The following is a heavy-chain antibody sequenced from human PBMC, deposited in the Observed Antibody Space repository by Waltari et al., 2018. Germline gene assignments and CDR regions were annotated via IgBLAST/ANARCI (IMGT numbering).Heavy chain of an antibody. CDR1: GFTFSSYE. Sequence: EVQLVESGGGLVQPGGSLRLSCAASGFTFSSYEMNWVRQAPGKGLGWVSYISSSGSTIYYADSVKGRFTISRDNAKNSLYLQMNSLRAEDTAVYYWAGGGGARGAFDIWGQGTMVTVSS. D-gene: IGHD3-16*01. CDR2: ISSSGSTI. J-gene: IGHJ3*02. V-gene: IGHV3-48*03. CDR3: AGGGGARGAFDI.